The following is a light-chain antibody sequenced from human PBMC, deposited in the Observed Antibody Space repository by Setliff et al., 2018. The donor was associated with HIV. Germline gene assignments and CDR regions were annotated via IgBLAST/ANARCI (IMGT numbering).Light chain of an antibody. J-gene: IGLJ1*01. CDR3: CSYAGSSVSYV. V-gene: IGLV2-11*01. CDR2: DVT. CDR1: NSDIGTYNY. Sequence: SVLTQPRSVSGSPGQSVAISCTGTNSDIGTYNYVPWYQQHPGKAPKLMIYDVTKRPSGVPDRFSGSKSVNTASLTISGLQTDDEADYYCCSYAGSSVSYVFGTGTKVTVL.